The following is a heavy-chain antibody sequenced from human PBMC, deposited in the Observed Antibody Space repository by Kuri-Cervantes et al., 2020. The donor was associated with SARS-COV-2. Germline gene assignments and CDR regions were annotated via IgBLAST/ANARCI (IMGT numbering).Heavy chain of an antibody. V-gene: IGHV1-69*04. Sequence: SVKVSCKASGGTFSSYAISWVRQAPGQGLEWMGRIILILGIANYAQKFQGRVTITADKSTSTAYMELSSLRSEDTAVYYCARATPSGPTTPGIWGQGTMVTVSS. CDR2: IILILGIA. D-gene: IGHD3-10*01. CDR3: ARATPSGPTTPGI. CDR1: GGTFSSYA. J-gene: IGHJ3*02.